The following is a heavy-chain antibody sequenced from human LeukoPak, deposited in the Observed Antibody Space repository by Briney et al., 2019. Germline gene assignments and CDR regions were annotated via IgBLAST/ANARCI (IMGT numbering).Heavy chain of an antibody. CDR2: IKQDGSEK. CDR3: ARGPRRITISPGWFDP. D-gene: IGHD3-3*01. J-gene: IGHJ5*02. Sequence: GGSLRLSCAASGFTFSSYWMSWVRQAPGKGLEWVANIKQDGSEKYYVDSVKGRFTISRDNAKNSLYLQMNSLRAEDTAVYYCARGPRRITISPGWFDPWGQGTLVTVSS. V-gene: IGHV3-7*01. CDR1: GFTFSSYW.